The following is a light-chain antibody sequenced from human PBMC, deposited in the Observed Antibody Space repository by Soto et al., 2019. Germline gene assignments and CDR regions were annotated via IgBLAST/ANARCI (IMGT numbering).Light chain of an antibody. Sequence: EMVLTQSPATLSLSPGERGTLSCRASENVYNYLAWYQQIPGQPPRLLIYDASNRAAGVPARFSGSGSGTDFTLTISSLEPEDFAVYYCQQRSDWPRTFGQGTKVDVK. CDR2: DAS. J-gene: IGKJ1*01. CDR3: QQRSDWPRT. CDR1: ENVYNY. V-gene: IGKV3-11*01.